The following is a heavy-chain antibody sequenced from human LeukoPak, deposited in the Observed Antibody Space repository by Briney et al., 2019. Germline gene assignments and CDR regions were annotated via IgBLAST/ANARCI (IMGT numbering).Heavy chain of an antibody. J-gene: IGHJ4*02. V-gene: IGHV4-4*09. CDR2: IYTSGST. Sequence: PSETLSLTCTVSGGSISSYYWSWIRQPPGKGLEWIGYIYTSGSTNYNPSLKSRVTISVDTSKNQFSLKLSSVTAADTAVYYCARFDLGVGGSFDYWGQGTLVTVSS. D-gene: IGHD1-26*01. CDR3: ARFDLGVGGSFDY. CDR1: GGSISSYY.